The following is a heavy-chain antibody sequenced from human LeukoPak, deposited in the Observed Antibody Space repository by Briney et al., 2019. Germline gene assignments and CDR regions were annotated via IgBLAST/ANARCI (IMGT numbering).Heavy chain of an antibody. CDR1: GFTFSSYW. D-gene: IGHD2-21*02. Sequence: PGGSLRLSCAASGFTFSSYWMHWVRQAPGKGLEWVAVIWYDGSNKYYADSVKGRFTISRDNSKNTLYLQMNSLRAEDTAVYYCAREDLAYCGGDCYPYFDYWGQGTLVTVSS. J-gene: IGHJ4*02. CDR2: IWYDGSNK. V-gene: IGHV3-33*08. CDR3: AREDLAYCGGDCYPYFDY.